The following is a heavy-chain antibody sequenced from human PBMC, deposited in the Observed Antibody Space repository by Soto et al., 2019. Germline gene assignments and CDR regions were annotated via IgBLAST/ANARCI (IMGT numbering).Heavy chain of an antibody. D-gene: IGHD3-3*01. V-gene: IGHV4-39*01. Sequence: SETLSLTCTVSGGSISSSSYYWGWIRQPPGKGLEWIGSIYYSGSTYYNPSLKSRVTISVDTSKNRFSWKLSSVTAADTAVYYCARETIFGVVIMNIDYWGQGTLVTVSS. J-gene: IGHJ4*02. CDR2: IYYSGST. CDR3: ARETIFGVVIMNIDY. CDR1: GGSISSSSYY.